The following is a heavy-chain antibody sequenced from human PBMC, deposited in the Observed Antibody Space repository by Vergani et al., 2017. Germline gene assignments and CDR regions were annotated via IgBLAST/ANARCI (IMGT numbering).Heavy chain of an antibody. CDR3: ARVNTETNGHLYYDCSMDV. J-gene: IGHJ6*03. Sequence: QVQLQQWGGGLLKPSETLSLTCVVNGGSFTSYHWTWIRQSPGEGLEWVGDIDHTGRPDYNPSLKSRLTMSVDKSRNQFSLTLNSVTATDTAIYFCARVNTETNGHLYYDCSMDVWGQGTAVTVS. V-gene: IGHV4-34*01. D-gene: IGHD4-11*01. CDR1: GGSFTSYH. CDR2: IDHTGRP.